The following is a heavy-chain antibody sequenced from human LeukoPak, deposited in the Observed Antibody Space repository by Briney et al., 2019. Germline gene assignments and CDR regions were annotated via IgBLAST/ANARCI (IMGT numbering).Heavy chain of an antibody. J-gene: IGHJ4*02. D-gene: IGHD2-2*01. V-gene: IGHV3-7*01. CDR1: GFTFSSYW. CDR2: IKQDGSEK. Sequence: GGSLRLSCAASGFTFSSYWMSWVRQAPGKGLEWVANIKQDGSEKYYVDSVKGRFTISRDNAKNSLYLQMNSLRAEDTAVYYCASSCSSTSSHHDYWGQGTLVTVSS. CDR3: ASSCSSTSSHHDY.